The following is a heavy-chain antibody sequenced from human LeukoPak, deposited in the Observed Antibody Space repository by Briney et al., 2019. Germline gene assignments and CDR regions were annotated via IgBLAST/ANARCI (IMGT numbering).Heavy chain of an antibody. D-gene: IGHD3-22*01. CDR2: ISHSGNT. CDR3: ARDRDSSGYFYVSAYDS. Sequence: SETLSLTCTVSGGSIKSGSYYWGWIRQPPGKGLEWIGSISHSGNTYYNPSLQSRVTISVDVSKNQFSLKLSSVTAADTAVYYCARDRDSSGYFYVSAYDSWGQGTLVTVSS. J-gene: IGHJ4*02. CDR1: GGSIKSGSYY. V-gene: IGHV4-39*07.